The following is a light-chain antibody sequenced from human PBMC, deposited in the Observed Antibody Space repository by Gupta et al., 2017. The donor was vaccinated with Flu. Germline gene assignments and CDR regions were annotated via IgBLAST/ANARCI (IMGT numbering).Light chain of an antibody. CDR1: SSDVGGYDY. J-gene: IGLJ1*01. V-gene: IGLV2-14*01. CDR2: EVI. Sequence: QSALTQPASVSGSPGQSINISCTGTSSDVGGYDYVSWYQQHPGKAPKLMIYEVINRPSGVSNRFSGSKSGNTASLTISGLQAEDEGDYYCSSYASSSTYVFGTGTKVTVL. CDR3: SSYASSSTYV.